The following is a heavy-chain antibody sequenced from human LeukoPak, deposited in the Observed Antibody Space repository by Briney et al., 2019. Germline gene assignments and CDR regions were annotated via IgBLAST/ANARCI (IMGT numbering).Heavy chain of an antibody. Sequence: GGSLRLSCAASGFTFHDYALHWVRQAPGKGLEGVSGISWNSGSIGYADSVKGRFTISRDNAKNSLYLQMNSLRAEDTALYYCAKAPLSVIAVGWLDYWGQGTLVTVSS. CDR1: GFTFHDYA. V-gene: IGHV3-9*01. CDR2: ISWNSGSI. J-gene: IGHJ4*02. CDR3: AKAPLSVIAVGWLDY. D-gene: IGHD6-19*01.